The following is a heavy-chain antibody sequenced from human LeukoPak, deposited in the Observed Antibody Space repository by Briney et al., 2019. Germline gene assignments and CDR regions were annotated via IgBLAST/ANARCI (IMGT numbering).Heavy chain of an antibody. J-gene: IGHJ4*02. CDR1: GFTFTDYS. D-gene: IGHD3-22*01. V-gene: IGHV3-7*01. CDR3: ARDRGWRSSGYYLYHFDY. Sequence: GGSLRLSCVASGFTFTDYSMSWVRQAPGKGLEWVASIKHNGGEKYYVDSVKGRFTTSRDNAKNSLYLEMSSLRVEDTAVYYCARDRGWRSSGYYLYHFDYWGQGTLVTFAS. CDR2: IKHNGGEK.